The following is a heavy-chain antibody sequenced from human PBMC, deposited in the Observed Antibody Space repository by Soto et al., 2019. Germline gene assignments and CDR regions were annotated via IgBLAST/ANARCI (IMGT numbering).Heavy chain of an antibody. CDR3: ARSRLWSPYFDY. CDR2: INHSGST. J-gene: IGHJ4*02. D-gene: IGHD5-18*01. Sequence: PSETLSLTCAVYGGSFSGYYWSWIRQPPGKGLEWIGEINHSGSTNYNPSLKSRVTISVDTSKNQFALKLSSVTAADTAVYYCARSRLWSPYFDYWGQGALVTVSS. V-gene: IGHV4-34*01. CDR1: GGSFSGYY.